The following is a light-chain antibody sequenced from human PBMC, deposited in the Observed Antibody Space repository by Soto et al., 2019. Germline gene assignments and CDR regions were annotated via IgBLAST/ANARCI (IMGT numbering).Light chain of an antibody. V-gene: IGLV3-25*02. CDR2: KDS. CDR3: QSADSSGTYGV. CDR1: ALPKQY. J-gene: IGLJ1*01. Sequence: SYELTQPPSVSVSPGQTARITCSGDALPKQYAYWYQQKPGQAPALVIYKDSERPSGIPERFSGSSSGTTVTLTISGVQAEDEADYYCQSADSSGTYGVFGTGTKVTVL.